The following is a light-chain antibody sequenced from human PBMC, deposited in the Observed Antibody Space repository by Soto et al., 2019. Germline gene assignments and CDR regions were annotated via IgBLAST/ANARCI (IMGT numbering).Light chain of an antibody. J-gene: IGKJ1*01. V-gene: IGKV1-5*01. CDR1: QSISSW. Sequence: EIRMTQSPSTLSASVGDRVTITCRASQSISSWLAWYQQKPGKAPKLLIYDASSLEGGVPSRFSGSGSGTEFTLTISSLQPDDCATYYCQQYNSYSWTFGQGAKVDIK. CDR2: DAS. CDR3: QQYNSYSWT.